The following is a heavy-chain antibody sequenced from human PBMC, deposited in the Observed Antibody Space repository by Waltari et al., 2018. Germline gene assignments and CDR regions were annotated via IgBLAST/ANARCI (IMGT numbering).Heavy chain of an antibody. J-gene: IGHJ3*02. V-gene: IGHV3-53*01. Sequence: EVQLVESGGGLIQPGGSLRLSCAASGFTVSSNYMSWVRQAPGKGLESVSVIYSGGSTYYADSVKGRFTISRDNSKNTLYLQMNSLRAEDTAVYYCAREGYGDHAAAFDIWGQGTMVTVSS. CDR1: GFTVSSNY. CDR3: AREGYGDHAAAFDI. CDR2: IYSGGST. D-gene: IGHD4-17*01.